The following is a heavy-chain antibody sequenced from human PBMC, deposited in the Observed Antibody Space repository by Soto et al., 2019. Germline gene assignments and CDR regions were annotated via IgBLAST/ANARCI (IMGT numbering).Heavy chain of an antibody. CDR3: ARGPYSRTFDS. CDR1: GFSFRSYA. V-gene: IGHV3-30*04. J-gene: IGHJ4*02. D-gene: IGHD6-13*01. Sequence: QVLLVESGGGVVQPGRSLRLSCAASGFSFRSYAMYWVRQAPGKGLEWVTHISYDGRNQYYADSVQGRFTISRDNSTLFLQMNRLRAEDTGLYFCARGPYSRTFDSWGQGAPVTLST. CDR2: ISYDGRNQ.